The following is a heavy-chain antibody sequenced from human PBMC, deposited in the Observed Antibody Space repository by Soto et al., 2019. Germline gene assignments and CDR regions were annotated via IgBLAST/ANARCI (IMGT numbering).Heavy chain of an antibody. Sequence: EVQLLESGGGLVQPGGSLRLSCAASGFTFSSYAMSWVRQAPGKGLEWVSAISGSGGSTYYADSVKGRFTISRDNSKNPLYLQMHSLTAEDTAVYYCAKGPEYQLPTGWFDPWGQGTMVTVS. CDR3: AKGPEYQLPTGWFDP. J-gene: IGHJ5*02. D-gene: IGHD2-2*01. CDR2: ISGSGGST. V-gene: IGHV3-23*01. CDR1: GFTFSSYA.